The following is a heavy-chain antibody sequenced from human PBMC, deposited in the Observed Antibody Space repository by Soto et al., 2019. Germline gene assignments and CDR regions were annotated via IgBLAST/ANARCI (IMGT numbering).Heavy chain of an antibody. D-gene: IGHD5-18*01. V-gene: IGHV3-30*18. J-gene: IGHJ6*02. CDR3: AKEYSYGYFKAWYYYYGMDV. CDR2: ISYDGSNK. CDR1: GFTFSSYG. Sequence: QVQLVESGGGVVQPGRSLRLSCAASGFTFSSYGMHWVRQAPGKGLEWVAVISYDGSNKYYADSVKGRFTISRDNSKNTLYLQMNSLRAEDTAVYYCAKEYSYGYFKAWYYYYGMDVWGQGTTVTVSS.